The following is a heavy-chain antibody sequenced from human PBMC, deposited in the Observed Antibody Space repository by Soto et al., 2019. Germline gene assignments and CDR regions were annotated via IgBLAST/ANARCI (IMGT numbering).Heavy chain of an antibody. V-gene: IGHV4-39*01. CDR1: GGSISSSSYY. Sequence: QLQLQESGPGLVKPSETLSLTCTVSGGSISSSSYYWGWIRQPPGKGLEWIGSIYYSGSTYYNPSLKSRVTISVDTSKNQFSLKLSSVTAADTAVYYCATTKATVTRFDYWGQGTLVTVSS. CDR3: ATTKATVTRFDY. CDR2: IYYSGST. J-gene: IGHJ4*02. D-gene: IGHD4-4*01.